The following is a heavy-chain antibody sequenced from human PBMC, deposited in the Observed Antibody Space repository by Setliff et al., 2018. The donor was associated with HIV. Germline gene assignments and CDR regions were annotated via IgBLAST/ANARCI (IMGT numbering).Heavy chain of an antibody. V-gene: IGHV3-23*01. CDR1: GFNFSTYA. CDR2: FSGRDRST. J-gene: IGHJ1*01. CDR3: VKGNQV. Sequence: GGSLRLSCAGIGFNFSTYAMAWVRELPGKGLQWVSSFSGRDRSTHYTESVKGRFTISRDDSKNILSLQMDSLRVEDTAIYYCVKGNQVWGQGTLVTVSS.